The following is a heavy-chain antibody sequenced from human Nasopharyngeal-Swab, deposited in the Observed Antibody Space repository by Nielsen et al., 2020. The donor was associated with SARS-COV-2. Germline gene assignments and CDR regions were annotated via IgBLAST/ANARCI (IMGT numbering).Heavy chain of an antibody. CDR3: ARGPPRFYGDYRGRAFDI. CDR1: GGSLSGYQ. J-gene: IGHJ3*02. V-gene: IGHV4-34*01. Sequence: SETLSLTCAVYGGSLSGYQWSWIRQPPGKGLEWIGEINHSGSTNYNPSLKSRVTISVDTSKNQFSLKLSSVTAADTAVYYCARGPPRFYGDYRGRAFDIWGQGTMVTVSS. D-gene: IGHD4-17*01. CDR2: INHSGST.